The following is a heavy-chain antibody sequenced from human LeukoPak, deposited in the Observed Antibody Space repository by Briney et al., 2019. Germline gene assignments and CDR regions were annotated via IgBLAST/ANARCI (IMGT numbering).Heavy chain of an antibody. CDR1: GDSLSSGGYS. Sequence: SETLSLTCEVSGDSLSSGGYSWSWIRQPPGKGLEWIGSIYYSGSTYYNPSLKSRVTISVDTSKNQFSLILSSVTAADTAVYFCARDSPPAYCSSGSCYFDSWGQGTLVTVSS. V-gene: IGHV4-39*07. J-gene: IGHJ4*02. CDR3: ARDSPPAYCSSGSCYFDS. CDR2: IYYSGST. D-gene: IGHD2-15*01.